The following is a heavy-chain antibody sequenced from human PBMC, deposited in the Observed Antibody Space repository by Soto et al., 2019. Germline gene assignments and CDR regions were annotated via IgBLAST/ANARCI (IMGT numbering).Heavy chain of an antibody. D-gene: IGHD3-9*01. CDR3: ARAMGYYDILTGYKLDTGFDY. Sequence: SETLSLTCTVSGGSISSYYWSWIRQPPGKGLERIGYIYYSGSTNYNPFLNSRVTISVDTSKNQFSLKLSSVTAADTAVYYFARAMGYYDILTGYKLDTGFDYWGQGTLVTVSS. V-gene: IGHV4-59*01. CDR1: GGSISSYY. J-gene: IGHJ4*02. CDR2: IYYSGST.